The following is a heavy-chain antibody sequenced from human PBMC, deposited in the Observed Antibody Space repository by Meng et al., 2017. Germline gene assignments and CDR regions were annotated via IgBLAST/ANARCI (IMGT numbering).Heavy chain of an antibody. CDR2: IYWDDDT. CDR1: GFSLSTSGVG. D-gene: IGHD3-3*01. CDR3: ACPRNDLLHFDY. J-gene: IGHJ4*02. Sequence: LQRSGLPLVKPTQALTLTCTFSGFSLSTSGVGVGWIRQPPGKALEWLALIYWDDDTRYSPSLKSRLTITKDTSKNQVVLTMTNMDPVDTATYYCACPRNDLLHFDYWGQGTLVTVSS. V-gene: IGHV2-5*02.